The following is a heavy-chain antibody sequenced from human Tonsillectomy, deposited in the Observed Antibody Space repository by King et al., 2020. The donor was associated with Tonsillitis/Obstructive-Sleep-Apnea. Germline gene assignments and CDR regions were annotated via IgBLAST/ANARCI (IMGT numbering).Heavy chain of an antibody. CDR2: INHSGST. CDR1: GGSFSGYY. Sequence: VQLQQWGAGLLKPSETLSLTCAVYGGSFSGYYWSWIRQPPGKGLEWIGEINHSGSTNSNPSLKSRVIISVDTSKNQFSLKLSSVTAADTAVYFCAIRLGYCSGDSCLDYWGQGTLVTVSS. V-gene: IGHV4-34*01. D-gene: IGHD2-15*01. CDR3: AIRLGYCSGDSCLDY. J-gene: IGHJ4*02.